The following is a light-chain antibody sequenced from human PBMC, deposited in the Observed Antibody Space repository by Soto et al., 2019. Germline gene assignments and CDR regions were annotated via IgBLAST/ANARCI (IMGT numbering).Light chain of an antibody. V-gene: IGLV2-23*02. J-gene: IGLJ1*01. CDR2: EVS. Sequence: QSSLTQPASVSGSPGQSITICCPGSSIDVGSYNLVSWYQQHPGKAPKLMIYEVSKRPSGVSNRFSGSKSGNTASLTISGLQAEDEADYYCCSYAGSSTYVFGTGTKVTVL. CDR1: SIDVGSYNL. CDR3: CSYAGSSTYV.